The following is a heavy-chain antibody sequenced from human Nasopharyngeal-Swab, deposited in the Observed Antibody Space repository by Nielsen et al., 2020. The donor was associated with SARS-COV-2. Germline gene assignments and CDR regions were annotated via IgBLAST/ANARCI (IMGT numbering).Heavy chain of an antibody. Sequence: GSLRLSCAASGFTFSSYSMNWVRQAPGKGLEWVSSISSSSSYIYYADSVKGRFTISRDNAKNSLYLQMNSLRAEDTAVYYCARGGASGGFWFDYWGQGTLVTVSS. J-gene: IGHJ4*02. V-gene: IGHV3-21*01. D-gene: IGHD6-19*01. CDR1: GFTFSSYS. CDR2: ISSSSSYI. CDR3: ARGGASGGFWFDY.